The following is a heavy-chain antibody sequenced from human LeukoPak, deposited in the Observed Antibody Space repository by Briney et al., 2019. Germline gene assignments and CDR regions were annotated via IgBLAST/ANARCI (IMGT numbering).Heavy chain of an antibody. V-gene: IGHV3-30*19. J-gene: IGHJ4*02. CDR2: ISYDGSNK. Sequence: PGGSLRLSCAASGFTFSSYGMHWARQAPGKGLEWVAVISYDGSNKYYADSVKGRFTISRDNSKNTLYLQMNSLRAEDTAVYYCARDYYALSQSRRRIDYWGQGTLVTVSS. D-gene: IGHD3-10*01. CDR1: GFTFSSYG. CDR3: ARDYYALSQSRRRIDY.